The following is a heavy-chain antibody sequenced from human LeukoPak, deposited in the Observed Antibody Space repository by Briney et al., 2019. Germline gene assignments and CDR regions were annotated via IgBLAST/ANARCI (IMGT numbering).Heavy chain of an antibody. V-gene: IGHV3-23*01. CDR3: AKVLGRNGWQIDY. CDR2: ISGSGGNT. CDR1: GFTFSSYA. D-gene: IGHD6-19*01. Sequence: PGGSLRLSCAASGFTFSSYAMSWVRQAPGKGLERVSAISGSGGNTYYADSVKGRFTISKDNSKNTLYLQMDSLRAEDTAVYYCAKVLGRNGWQIDYWGQGTLVTVSS. J-gene: IGHJ4*02.